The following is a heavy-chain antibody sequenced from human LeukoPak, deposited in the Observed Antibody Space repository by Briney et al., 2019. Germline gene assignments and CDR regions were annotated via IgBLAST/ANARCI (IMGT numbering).Heavy chain of an antibody. CDR2: IIPILGIA. V-gene: IGHV1-69*02. CDR1: GGTYSSYT. Sequence: SVKVSCKASGGTYSSYTISWVRQAPGQGLEWMGRIIPILGIANYAQKFQGRVTITADKSTSTAYMELSSLRSEDTAVYYCARAPGISQAADYWGQGTLVTVSS. D-gene: IGHD2-15*01. CDR3: ARAPGISQAADY. J-gene: IGHJ4*02.